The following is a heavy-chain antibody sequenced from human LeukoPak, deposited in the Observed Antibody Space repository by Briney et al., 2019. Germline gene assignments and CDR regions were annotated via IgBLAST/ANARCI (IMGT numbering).Heavy chain of an antibody. Sequence: ASVKVSCKASGYTFTGYYMHWVRQAPGQGLEWMAWISGHNGNTHYAQKFQGRVAVTTDTSTSTAYMDLRSLTSDDTAVYYCARDQGRNWLDPWGQGTLVTVSS. V-gene: IGHV1-18*04. J-gene: IGHJ5*02. CDR1: GYTFTGYY. CDR2: ISGHNGNT. CDR3: ARDQGRNWLDP.